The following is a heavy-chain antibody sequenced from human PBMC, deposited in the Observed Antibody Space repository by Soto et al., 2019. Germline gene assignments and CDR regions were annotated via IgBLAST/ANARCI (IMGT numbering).Heavy chain of an antibody. CDR1: GFTFSSYW. CDR2: IKQDGSEK. Sequence: GGSLILSCAASGFTFSSYWMSWVRQAPGKXLEWVANIKQDGSEKYYVDSVKGRFTISRDNAKNSLYLQMNSLRAEDTAVYYCARDQDSSGYYYVYYFDYWGQGTLVTVSS. CDR3: ARDQDSSGYYYVYYFDY. J-gene: IGHJ4*02. V-gene: IGHV3-7*01. D-gene: IGHD3-22*01.